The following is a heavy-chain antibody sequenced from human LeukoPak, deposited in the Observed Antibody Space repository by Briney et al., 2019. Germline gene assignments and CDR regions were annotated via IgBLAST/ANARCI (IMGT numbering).Heavy chain of an antibody. CDR1: GFTFSSYT. CDR3: ARGFGGYCSSTSCLVTIDY. CDR2: TCSTRTYI. V-gene: IGHV3-21*01. D-gene: IGHD2-2*01. Sequence: GGSLRLSCAASGFTFSSYTMNWVRQAPGKGPKWVSSTCSTRTYICYADSVKGRFTISRDNAKNSVYLQMDSLRAEDTAVYYCARGFGGYCSSTSCLVTIDYWGQGIPVTVSS. J-gene: IGHJ4*02.